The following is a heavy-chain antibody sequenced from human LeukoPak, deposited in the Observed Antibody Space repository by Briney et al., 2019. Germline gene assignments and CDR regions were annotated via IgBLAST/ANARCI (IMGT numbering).Heavy chain of an antibody. J-gene: IGHJ4*02. D-gene: IGHD2-15*01. CDR1: GFTFSSYA. V-gene: IGHV3-23*01. Sequence: SGGSLSLSCAASGFTFSSYAMSWVRQPPGKGLEWVSGISGSGGSYYADSVKGRFTVSRDISKNTLSLQMTSLRAADTAVYVCAREPRDCTGGTCQSAGGYYFYYWSQGTLVTVSS. CDR2: ISGSGGS. CDR3: AREPRDCTGGTCQSAGGYYFYY.